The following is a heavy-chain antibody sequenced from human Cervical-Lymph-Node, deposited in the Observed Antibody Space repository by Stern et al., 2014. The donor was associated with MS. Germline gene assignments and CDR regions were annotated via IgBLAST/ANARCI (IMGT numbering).Heavy chain of an antibody. J-gene: IGHJ4*02. CDR1: GDSITHYY. CDR3: ARVRHFDILTGYYGIFDC. Sequence: QLQLQESGPGLVKPSETLSLTCTVSGDSITHYYWTWIRQPPGKGLEWMGYIYHSGSANHNPSLKSRVTISVDTSKNQFSLKLSSVTAADTAVYYCARVRHFDILTGYYGIFDCWGQGTLVTVSS. V-gene: IGHV4-59*01. CDR2: IYHSGSA. D-gene: IGHD3-9*01.